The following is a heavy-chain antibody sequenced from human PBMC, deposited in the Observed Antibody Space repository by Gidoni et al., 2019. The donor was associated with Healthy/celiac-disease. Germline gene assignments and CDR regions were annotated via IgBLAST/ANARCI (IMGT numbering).Heavy chain of an antibody. V-gene: IGHV4-34*01. CDR3: ARRYGYCSSTSCFYYYYGMDV. J-gene: IGHJ6*02. D-gene: IGHD2-2*03. CDR2: INHSGST. Sequence: QVQLQQWGAGLLKPSETLSLTCAVYGGSFSGYYWSWIRPPPGKGLEWIGEINHSGSTNYNPSLKSRVTISVDTSKNQFSLKLSSVTAADTAVYYCARRYGYCSSTSCFYYYYGMDVWGQGTTVTVSS. CDR1: GGSFSGYY.